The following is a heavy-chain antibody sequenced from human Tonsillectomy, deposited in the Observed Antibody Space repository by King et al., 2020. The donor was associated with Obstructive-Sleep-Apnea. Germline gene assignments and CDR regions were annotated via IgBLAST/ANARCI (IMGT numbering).Heavy chain of an antibody. CDR2: IYYDGRT. CDR3: ARGMTSATYFHYSALDV. V-gene: IGHV4-59*12. CDR1: GGSISPYY. J-gene: IGHJ6*02. Sequence: QLQESGPGLVKPSETLSLTCSVSGGSISPYYWNWLRLSPGKGLEWIGYIYYDGRTTYNPSLKSRVTISIDSSRNPFSLKLTAVTATDTAVYYFARGMTSATYFHYSALDVWGQGSTVTVSS. D-gene: IGHD6-25*01.